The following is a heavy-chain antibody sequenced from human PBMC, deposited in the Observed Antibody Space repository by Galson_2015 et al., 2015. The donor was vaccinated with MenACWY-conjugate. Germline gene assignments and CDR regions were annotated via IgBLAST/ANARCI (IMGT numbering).Heavy chain of an antibody. D-gene: IGHD2-21*02. J-gene: IGHJ2*01. V-gene: IGHV1-69*02. CDR3: ARGNCGGDCHWYFDL. CDR1: GGTFSRYT. Sequence: SVKVSCKSSGGTFSRYTISWVRQAPGQGLEWMGRIIPILGIANYAQKFHGRVTITADKSTSTAYMELSSLRSEDTAECYCARGNCGGDCHWYFDLWGRGTLVTVSS. CDR2: IIPILGIA.